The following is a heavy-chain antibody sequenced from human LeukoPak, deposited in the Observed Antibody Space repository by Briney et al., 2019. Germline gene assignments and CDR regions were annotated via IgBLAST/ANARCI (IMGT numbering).Heavy chain of an antibody. V-gene: IGHV3-30-3*01. CDR1: GFTFSTYF. Sequence: GGSLRLSCAASGFTFSTYFMHWVRQAPGKGLEWVADIASDRSHTFYVESVKGRFTISRDNSKNTLYLQMNSLRAEDTAVYYCAKDASYYYDSSGLDYWGQGTLVTVSS. D-gene: IGHD3-22*01. CDR2: IASDRSHT. CDR3: AKDASYYYDSSGLDY. J-gene: IGHJ4*02.